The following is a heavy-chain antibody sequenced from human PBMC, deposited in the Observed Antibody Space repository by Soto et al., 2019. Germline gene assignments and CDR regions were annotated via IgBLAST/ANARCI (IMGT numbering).Heavy chain of an antibody. D-gene: IGHD2-15*01. CDR1: GFTFSSYG. J-gene: IGHJ4*02. Sequence: VQLVESGGGVVQPGRSLRLSCAASGFTFSSYGMHWVRQAPGQGLEWVAVISHDGSNKYYADCVKGRFTISRDNSKNTLDLQMNSLRAEDTAVYYCAKDMGGSALYYFDYWGQGTLVTVSS. CDR2: ISHDGSNK. CDR3: AKDMGGSALYYFDY. V-gene: IGHV3-30*18.